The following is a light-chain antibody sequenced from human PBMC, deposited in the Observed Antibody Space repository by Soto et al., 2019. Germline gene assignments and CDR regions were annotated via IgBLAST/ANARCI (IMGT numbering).Light chain of an antibody. Sequence: DIQMTQSPSSLSASVGDRVTITCRASQSVSNYLHWYQQKPGKAPNLLIYDASSLQSGVPSRFTGSGSGTDFTLTISSLQPEDFATYYCQQADSFPLTFGGGTKVDI. CDR1: QSVSNY. V-gene: IGKV1-39*01. J-gene: IGKJ4*01. CDR3: QQADSFPLT. CDR2: DAS.